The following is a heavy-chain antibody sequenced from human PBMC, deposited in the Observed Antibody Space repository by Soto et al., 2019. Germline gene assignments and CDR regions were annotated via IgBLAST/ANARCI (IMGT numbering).Heavy chain of an antibody. D-gene: IGHD1-26*01. Sequence: SETLSLTCTVSGGSISSYYWSWIRQPPGKGLEWIGYIYYSGSTNYNPSLKSRVTISVDTSKNQFSLKLSSVTAADTAVYYCASVGYSVTSDKNNSFDPQGQGTPVTVSS. CDR1: GGSISSYY. V-gene: IGHV4-59*01. CDR2: IYYSGST. CDR3: ASVGYSVTSDKNNSFDP. J-gene: IGHJ5*02.